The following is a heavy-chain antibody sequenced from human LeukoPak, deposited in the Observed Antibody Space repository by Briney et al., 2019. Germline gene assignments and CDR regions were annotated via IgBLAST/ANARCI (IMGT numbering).Heavy chain of an antibody. D-gene: IGHD2/OR15-2a*01. CDR1: GDSVSSNSAA. CDR3: ASSIHPWGWFDP. V-gene: IGHV6-1*01. CDR2: TYYRSKWYN. Sequence: RSQTLSLTCVISGDSVSSNSAAWNWIRQSPSRGLEWLGRTYYRSKWYNDYAVSVKSRITINPDTSKNQFSLQLNSVTPEDTAVYYCASSIHPWGWFDPWGQGTPVTVSS. J-gene: IGHJ5*02.